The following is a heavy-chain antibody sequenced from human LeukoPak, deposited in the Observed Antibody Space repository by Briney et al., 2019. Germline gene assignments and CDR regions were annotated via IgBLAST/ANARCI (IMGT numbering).Heavy chain of an antibody. CDR2: IIPIFGTA. CDR3: AREGICGGDCYDY. Sequence: SVKVSCKASGGTFSSYAISWVRQAPGQGLEWVGGIIPIFGTANYAQKFQGRVTITTDESTSTAYMELSSLRSEDTAVYYCAREGICGGDCYDYWGQGTLVTVSS. D-gene: IGHD2-21*01. V-gene: IGHV1-69*05. J-gene: IGHJ4*02. CDR1: GGTFSSYA.